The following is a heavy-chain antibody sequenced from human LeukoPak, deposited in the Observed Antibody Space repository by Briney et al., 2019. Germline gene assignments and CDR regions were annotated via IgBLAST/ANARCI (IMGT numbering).Heavy chain of an antibody. CDR1: GYTFSGYY. V-gene: IGHV1-2*02. J-gene: IGHJ4*02. D-gene: IGHD5-12*01. CDR2: INPNSGGT. CDR3: ARDLRSGYDYFFDY. Sequence: GASVKVSCKASGYTFSGYYMHWVRQAPGQGLEWMGWINPNSGGTNYAQKFQDRVTMTRDTSISTAYLELSRLKSDDTALYYCARDLRSGYDYFFDYWGQGTLVTVSS.